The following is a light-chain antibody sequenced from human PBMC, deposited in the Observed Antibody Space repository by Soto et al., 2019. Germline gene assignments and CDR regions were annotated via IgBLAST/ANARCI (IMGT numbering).Light chain of an antibody. CDR2: DVS. V-gene: IGLV2-14*01. Sequence: QSALTQPASVSGSPGQSITISCTGTSSDVGGYEDVSWYQQHPGTAPKLVIYDVSNRPSGVSNRFSGSKSGNTASLTISGVEAEDDADYYCTSYTSSSTVVFGGGTKLTVL. CDR3: TSYTSSSTVV. CDR1: SSDVGGYED. J-gene: IGLJ2*01.